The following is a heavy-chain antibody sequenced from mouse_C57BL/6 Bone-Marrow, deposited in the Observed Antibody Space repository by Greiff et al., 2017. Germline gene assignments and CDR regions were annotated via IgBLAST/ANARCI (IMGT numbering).Heavy chain of an antibody. Sequence: EVKLMESGGGLVKPGGSLKLSCAASGFTFSSYTMSWVRQTPEKRLQWVAAISGGGGNAYYPASVKGRFTISRDNDKNFLYLQMSSLRSEDTSVYYCSRQVTTVLATKYFDVWGTGTTVNVSS. CDR1: GFTFSSYT. D-gene: IGHD1-1*01. CDR3: SRQVTTVLATKYFDV. V-gene: IGHV5-9*04. CDR2: ISGGGGNA. J-gene: IGHJ1*03.